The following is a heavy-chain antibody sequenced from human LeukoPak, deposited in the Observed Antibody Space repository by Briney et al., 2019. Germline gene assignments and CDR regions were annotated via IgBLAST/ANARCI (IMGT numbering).Heavy chain of an antibody. CDR3: AGPVGSLNY. CDR2: IYYSGST. CDR1: GGSFGGYY. Sequence: SETLSLTCVVYGGSFGGYYWTWIRQPPGKGLEWIGSIYYSGSTYYNPSLKSRVTISVDTSKNQFSLKLSSVTAADTAVYYCAGPVGSLNYWGQGTLVTVSS. V-gene: IGHV4-34*01. D-gene: IGHD1-26*01. J-gene: IGHJ4*02.